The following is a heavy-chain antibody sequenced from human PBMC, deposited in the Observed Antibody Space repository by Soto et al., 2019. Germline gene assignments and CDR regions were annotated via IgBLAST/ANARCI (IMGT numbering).Heavy chain of an antibody. Sequence: ASVKVSCKASGFTFTNYCITWVRQAPGQGLEWMGWISASKGSTNYAQKFQGRVTMTTDTSTSTAYMELRSLRSDDMAVYYCASRSGQLPYYFDYWGQGTQVTVSS. J-gene: IGHJ4*02. CDR3: ASRSGQLPYYFDY. CDR1: GFTFTNYC. D-gene: IGHD6-6*01. V-gene: IGHV1-18*03. CDR2: ISASKGST.